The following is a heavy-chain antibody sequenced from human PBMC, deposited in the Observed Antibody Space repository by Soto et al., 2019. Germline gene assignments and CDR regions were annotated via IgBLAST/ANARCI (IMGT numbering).Heavy chain of an antibody. CDR1: GFTFSSYS. V-gene: IGHV3-48*02. CDR2: ISSSSSTI. J-gene: IGHJ6*02. CDR3: ARGLGGYGRLYYYYYGMDV. D-gene: IGHD3-16*01. Sequence: EVQLVESGGGLVQPGGSLRLSCAASGFTFSSYSMNWVRQAPGKGLEWVSYISSSSSTIYYADSVKGRFTISRDNAKNSLYPQMNSLRDEDTAVYYCARGLGGYGRLYYYYYGMDVWGQGTTVTVSS.